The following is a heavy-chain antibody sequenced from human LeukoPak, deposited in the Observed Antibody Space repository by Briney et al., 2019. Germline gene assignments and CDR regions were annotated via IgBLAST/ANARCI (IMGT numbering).Heavy chain of an antibody. V-gene: IGHV1-69*02. J-gene: IGHJ4*02. CDR3: ARYDFWSGYYFDY. D-gene: IGHD3-3*01. CDR2: IIPILGIA. CDR1: GGTFSSYT. Sequence: SVKVSCKASGGTFSSYTISWVRQAPGQGLEWMGRIIPILGIANYAQKFQGRVTITADKSTSTAYMELSSLRSEDTAVYHCARYDFWSGYYFDYWGQGTLVTVSS.